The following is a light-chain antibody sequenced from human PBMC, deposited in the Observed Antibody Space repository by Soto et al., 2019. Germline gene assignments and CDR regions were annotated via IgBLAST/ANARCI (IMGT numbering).Light chain of an antibody. J-gene: IGKJ1*01. Sequence: DIQMTQSPSTLSASVGDRVTITCRASQSISGWLAWYQQKPGTAPKLLIYEASNLESGVPSRFSGSGSGTEFTLTISSLQPDDFATYYCQQYYSFWTFGQGTTVEV. CDR3: QQYYSFWT. CDR2: EAS. CDR1: QSISGW. V-gene: IGKV1-5*01.